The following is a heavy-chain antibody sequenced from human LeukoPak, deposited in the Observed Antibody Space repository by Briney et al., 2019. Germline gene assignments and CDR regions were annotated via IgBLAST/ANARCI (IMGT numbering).Heavy chain of an antibody. CDR2: ISSSGSTI. D-gene: IGHD5-24*01. J-gene: IGHJ6*03. V-gene: IGHV3-48*03. Sequence: PGGSLRLSCAASGFTFTRYEMNWVRQAPGKGLEWVSYISSSGSTIYYADSVKGRFTISRDNAKNSLYLQMNSLRAEDTAVYYCARIEHYYYYMDVWGKGTTVTVSS. CDR1: GFTFTRYE. CDR3: ARIEHYYYYMDV.